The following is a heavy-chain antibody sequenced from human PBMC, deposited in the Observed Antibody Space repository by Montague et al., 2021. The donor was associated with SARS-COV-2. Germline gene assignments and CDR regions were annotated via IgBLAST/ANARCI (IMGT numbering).Heavy chain of an antibody. V-gene: IGHV4-31*03. J-gene: IGHJ4*02. CDR2: IYYSRST. Sequence: TLSLTCTVSGGSISSGGYYWSWIRQHPGKGLEWIGYIYYSRSTYYNPSLKSRVTISVDTSRNQFSLKLSSVTAADTAVYYCARDIGGSTVTTGGFDYWGQGTLVTVSS. D-gene: IGHD4-17*01. CDR3: ARDIGGSTVTTGGFDY. CDR1: GGSISSGGYY.